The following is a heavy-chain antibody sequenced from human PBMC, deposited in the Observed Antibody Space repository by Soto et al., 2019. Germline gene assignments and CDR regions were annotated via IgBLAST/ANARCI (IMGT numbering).Heavy chain of an antibody. CDR1: GYTFTSYG. CDR2: ISAYNGNT. D-gene: IGHD6-6*01. V-gene: IGHV1-18*01. Sequence: VASVKVSCKASGYTFTSYGISWVRQAPGQGLEWMGWISAYNGNTNYAQKLQGRVTMTTDTSTSTAYMELRSLRSDDTAVYYCARDLRIAAQNWFDPWGQGTLVTVSS. J-gene: IGHJ5*02. CDR3: ARDLRIAAQNWFDP.